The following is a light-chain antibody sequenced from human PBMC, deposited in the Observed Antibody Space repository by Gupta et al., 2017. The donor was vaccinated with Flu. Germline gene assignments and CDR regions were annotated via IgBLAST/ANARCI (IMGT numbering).Light chain of an antibody. J-gene: IGKJ1*01. CDR3: QQRRSWQT. CDR1: QSVDNY. CDR2: EAS. V-gene: IGKV3D-11*02. Sequence: EIILTQSPAMLSLSPGERATLSCRASQSVDNYLAWYQQKPGQSPRLLIYEASNRATGVPVRFRGSGSGTDFTLTITRGAPDDFAVYYWQQRRSWQTFGLGTKV.